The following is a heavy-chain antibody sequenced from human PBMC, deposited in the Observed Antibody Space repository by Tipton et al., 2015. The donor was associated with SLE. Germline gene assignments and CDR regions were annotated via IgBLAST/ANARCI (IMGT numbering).Heavy chain of an antibody. CDR2: VYPGDSDA. Sequence: VQLVQSGAEVKKPGQSLRISCKASGYSFTSHWIGWVRQMPGKGLEWMGIVYPGDSDARYSPSFQGQVIMSADKSINTAYLHWSSLKASDTAIYYCARRNGYNPPYFDSWGQGTLVTVSS. CDR1: GYSFTSHW. V-gene: IGHV5-51*03. J-gene: IGHJ4*02. D-gene: IGHD5-24*01. CDR3: ARRNGYNPPYFDS.